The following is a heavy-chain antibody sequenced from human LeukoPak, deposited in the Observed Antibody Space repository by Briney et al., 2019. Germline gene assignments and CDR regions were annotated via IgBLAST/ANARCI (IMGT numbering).Heavy chain of an antibody. Sequence: KASETLSLTCTVSGGSISSYYWGWIRQPAGKGLEWIGRIFASGSTNYNPSLKSRVTMSVDTSKNQFSLKVTSVTAADTAVYYCARDVVGVHDAFVIWGQGTMLTVSS. CDR1: GGSISSYY. J-gene: IGHJ3*02. V-gene: IGHV4-4*07. CDR3: ARDVVGVHDAFVI. CDR2: IFASGST. D-gene: IGHD1-26*01.